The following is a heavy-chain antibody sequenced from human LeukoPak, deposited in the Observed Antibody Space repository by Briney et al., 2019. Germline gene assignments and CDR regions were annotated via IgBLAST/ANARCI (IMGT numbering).Heavy chain of an antibody. CDR2: IWYDGSSK. J-gene: IGHJ4*02. D-gene: IGHD3-3*01. V-gene: IGHV3-30*02. Sequence: GGSLRLSCAASGFILSSYGMHWVRQAPGKGPEWVAFIWYDGSSKYYADSVKGRFTIPRDNSKNTLYLEMNSLRSDDTAVYYCARVLRYDFWSAYYFDYCGQGTLVTVSS. CDR3: ARVLRYDFWSAYYFDY. CDR1: GFILSSYG.